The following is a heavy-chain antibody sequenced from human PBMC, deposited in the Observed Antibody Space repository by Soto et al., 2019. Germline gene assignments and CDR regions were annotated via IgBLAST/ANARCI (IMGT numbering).Heavy chain of an antibody. CDR1: GYTFTSYA. D-gene: IGHD6-13*01. CDR3: ARVLVAAAAADYYYYGMDV. J-gene: IGHJ6*02. CDR2: INAGNGNT. Sequence: ASVKVSCKASGYTFTSYAMHCVRQAPGQRLEWMGWINAGNGNTRYSQKFQGRVTITRDTSASTAYMELSSLRSEDTAVYYCARVLVAAAAADYYYYGMDVWGQGTTVTVSS. V-gene: IGHV1-3*01.